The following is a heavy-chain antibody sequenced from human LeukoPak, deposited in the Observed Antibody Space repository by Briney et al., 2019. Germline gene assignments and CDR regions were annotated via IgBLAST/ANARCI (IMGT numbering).Heavy chain of an antibody. CDR1: GYTLTDYY. V-gene: IGHV1-2*02. CDR2: INPNSGDT. CDR3: ARSPQGAFDI. J-gene: IGHJ3*02. Sequence: ASVKVSCKASGYTLTDYYMHWVRQAPGQGLEWMGWINPNSGDTNYAQKFQGRVTMTRDTSISTAYMELSRLKASDTGMYYCARSPQGAFDIWAKGQWSPSLQ.